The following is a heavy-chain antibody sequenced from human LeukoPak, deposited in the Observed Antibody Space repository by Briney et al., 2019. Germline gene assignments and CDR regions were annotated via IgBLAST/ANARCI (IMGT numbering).Heavy chain of an antibody. CDR1: GGSISSGSYY. V-gene: IGHV4-61*02. Sequence: SQTLSLTCTVSGGSISSGSYYWSWIRQPAGKGLEWIGRIYTSGSTNYNPSLKSRVTISVDTSKNQFSLKLSSVTAADTAVYYCARTYYDSSGYDYFDYWGQGTLVTVSS. CDR3: ARTYYDSSGYDYFDY. CDR2: IYTSGST. J-gene: IGHJ4*02. D-gene: IGHD3-22*01.